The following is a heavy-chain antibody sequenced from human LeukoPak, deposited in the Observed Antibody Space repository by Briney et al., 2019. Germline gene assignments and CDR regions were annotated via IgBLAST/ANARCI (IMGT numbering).Heavy chain of an antibody. J-gene: IGHJ3*01. CDR3: TRVSVSDAFDL. CDR2: IKQDGSEK. V-gene: IGHV3-7*01. CDR1: GFTFSSHW. Sequence: GGSLRLSCAASGFTFSSHWMTWVRQAPGKGLEWLGNIKQDGSEKYYAGSVRGRFTMSRDNAKNSLYLQMNSVRAEDTAVYFCTRVSVSDAFDLWGQGTMVTVSS.